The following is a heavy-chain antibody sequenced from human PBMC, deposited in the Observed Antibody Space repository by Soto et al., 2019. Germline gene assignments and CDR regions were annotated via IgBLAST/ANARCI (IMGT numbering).Heavy chain of an antibody. V-gene: IGHV3-30-3*01. CDR1: GFTFSSYA. D-gene: IGHD2-15*01. CDR3: ARGGYCSGGSCPDY. Sequence: QVQLVESGGGVVQPGRSLRLSCAASGFTFSSYAMHWVRQAPGKGLEWVAVISYDGSNKYYADSVKGRFTISRDNSKNTLYLQMNSLSAEDTAVYYCARGGYCSGGSCPDYWGQGTLVTVSS. CDR2: ISYDGSNK. J-gene: IGHJ4*02.